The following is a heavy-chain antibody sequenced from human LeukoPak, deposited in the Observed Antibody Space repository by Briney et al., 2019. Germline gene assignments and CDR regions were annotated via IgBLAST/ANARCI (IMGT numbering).Heavy chain of an antibody. Sequence: ASVQVSCQASLYTFTHYGSSWVRLDPGHPLEWMGWISAYNFNTNYAQQLQRRVTMTTDTYTSTAYKELRSLRSDDTAEYYCARGLQSNWIDPWGQGTLVTVSS. V-gene: IGHV1-18*01. CDR3: ARGLQSNWIDP. D-gene: IGHD5-24*01. J-gene: IGHJ5*02. CDR1: LYTFTHYG. CDR2: ISAYNFNT.